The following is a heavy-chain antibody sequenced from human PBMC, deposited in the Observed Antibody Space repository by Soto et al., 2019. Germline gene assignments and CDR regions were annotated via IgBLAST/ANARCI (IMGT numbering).Heavy chain of an antibody. D-gene: IGHD2-8*01. V-gene: IGHV3-7*01. CDR1: GFTYTNTC. CDR2: INEDGGEK. Sequence: EVQLVESGGGLVQPGGSLRLSCAASGFTYTNTCMSWVRQAPGKGLEWVACINEDGGEKYYVDSVKGRFTISRDNAKRSLYLQMTRLRVEDTALFYCAMYARSGYWGQGTLVTVSS. CDR3: AMYARSGY. J-gene: IGHJ4*02.